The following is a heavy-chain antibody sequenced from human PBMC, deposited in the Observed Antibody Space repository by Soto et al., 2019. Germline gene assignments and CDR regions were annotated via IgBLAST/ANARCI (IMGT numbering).Heavy chain of an antibody. V-gene: IGHV3-11*01. CDR3: ARAYSDAFDL. CDR2: ISSSGTGI. CDR1: GFTFSDYY. J-gene: IGHJ3*01. D-gene: IGHD2-15*01. Sequence: PGGALRLSCAASGFTFSDYYMTGIRQAPGKGLEWVSYISSSGTGIYYADSVKGRFTISRDNAKNSLYLQMSSLRAEDTAGYYCARAYSDAFDLWGQGTMVIVS.